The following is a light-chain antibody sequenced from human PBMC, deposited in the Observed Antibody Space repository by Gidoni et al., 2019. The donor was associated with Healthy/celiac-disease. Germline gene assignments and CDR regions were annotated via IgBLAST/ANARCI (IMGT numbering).Light chain of an antibody. Sequence: QSALTPPPSASGSPGQSVTISCTGTSSDVGGYNYVSWYPQHPGKAPKLMIYAVSKRPSGVPDRFSGSKSGNTASLTVSGLQAEDEADYYCSSYAGSNNYVFGTGTKVTVL. V-gene: IGLV2-8*01. J-gene: IGLJ1*01. CDR1: SSDVGGYNY. CDR3: SSYAGSNNYV. CDR2: AVS.